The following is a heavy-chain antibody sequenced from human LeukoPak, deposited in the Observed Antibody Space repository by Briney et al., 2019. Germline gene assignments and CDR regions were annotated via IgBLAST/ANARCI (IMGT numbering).Heavy chain of an antibody. CDR1: GGSMSGHS. CDR3: ASRPYCSSTSCSTRFDP. J-gene: IGHJ5*02. CDR2: ISHSGST. Sequence: SETLSLTCTVSGGSMSGHSWSWIRQPPGKGLEWIGQISHSGSTNYIPSLKSRVTISVDTSKNQFSLKLSSVTAADTAVYYCASRPYCSSTSCSTRFDPWGQGTLVTVSS. V-gene: IGHV4-34*01. D-gene: IGHD2-2*01.